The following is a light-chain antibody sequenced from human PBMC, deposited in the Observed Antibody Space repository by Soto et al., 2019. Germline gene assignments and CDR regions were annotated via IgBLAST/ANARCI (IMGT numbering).Light chain of an antibody. CDR3: QKYDRAPAA. CDR2: AAS. Sequence: DIQVTQSPSSLSASPGDRITITCRASQDIKKFLAWYQQKPGKVPHLLIYAASTLRPGVPSRFSGNASVTDFTLTIASLQPEDVATYYCQKYDRAPAAFGQGTKVDVK. J-gene: IGKJ1*01. V-gene: IGKV1-27*01. CDR1: QDIKKF.